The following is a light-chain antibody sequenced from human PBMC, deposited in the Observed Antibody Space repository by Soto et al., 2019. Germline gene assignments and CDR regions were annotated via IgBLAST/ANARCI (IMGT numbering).Light chain of an antibody. CDR3: QYANNWLAT. Sequence: EIVKKWSPPILSVYPGDRATLSFRANQTISNTLAWYQQKPGQAPRLLIYAASTRATGVSARFSGSGSGTEFTLTISSLQSEDFTIYYCQYANNWLATFSGGSKVDIK. CDR2: AAS. CDR1: QTISNT. J-gene: IGKJ4*01. V-gene: IGKV3-15*01.